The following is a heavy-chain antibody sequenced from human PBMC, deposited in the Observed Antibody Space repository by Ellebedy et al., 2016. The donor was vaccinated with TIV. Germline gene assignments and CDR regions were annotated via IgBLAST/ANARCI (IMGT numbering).Heavy chain of an antibody. Sequence: ASVKVSCXASGYTFTSYGLTWVRQAPGQGLEWMGWISGYNGNTNYAQKFQGRVTMTTDTSTSTAYMELRSLRSDETAVFYCARGGYSGYDPLDYWGQGTLVTVSS. D-gene: IGHD5-12*01. CDR1: GYTFTSYG. CDR2: ISGYNGNT. CDR3: ARGGYSGYDPLDY. J-gene: IGHJ4*02. V-gene: IGHV1-18*04.